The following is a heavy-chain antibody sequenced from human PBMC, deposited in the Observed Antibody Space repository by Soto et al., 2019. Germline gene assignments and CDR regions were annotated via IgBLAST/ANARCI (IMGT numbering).Heavy chain of an antibody. CDR2: IYYSGST. CDR3: ARGSEYYGSGSYSVIDY. V-gene: IGHV4-30-4*08. Sequence: PSETLSLTSAVYGLSFSGYYWSWIRQPPGKGLEWIGYIYYSGSTYYNPSLKSRVTISVDTSKNQFSLKLSSVTAADTAVYYCARGSEYYGSGSYSVIDYWGQGTLVTVSS. J-gene: IGHJ4*02. D-gene: IGHD3-10*01. CDR1: GLSFSGYY.